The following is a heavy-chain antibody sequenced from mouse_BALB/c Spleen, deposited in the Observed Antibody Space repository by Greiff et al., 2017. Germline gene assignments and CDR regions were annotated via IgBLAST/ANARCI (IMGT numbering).Heavy chain of an antibody. CDR3: ARRGVVATEGFVDY. J-gene: IGHJ2*01. CDR2: ISSGGGST. CDR1: RFAFSSYD. D-gene: IGHD1-1*01. Sequence: EVKVVESGGGLVKPGGSLKLSCAASRFAFSSYDMSWVRQTPEKRLEWVAYISSGGGSTYYPDTVKGRFTISRDNAKNTLYLQMSSLKSEDTAMYYCARRGVVATEGFVDYWGQGTTLTVSS. V-gene: IGHV5-12-1*01.